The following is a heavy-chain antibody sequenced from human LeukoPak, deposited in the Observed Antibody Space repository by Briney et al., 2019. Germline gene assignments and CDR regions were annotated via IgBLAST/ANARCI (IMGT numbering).Heavy chain of an antibody. D-gene: IGHD1-14*01. Sequence: VSVKVSCKASGYTFTGYYMHWVRQAPGQGLEWMGWINPNSGGTNYAQKFQGRVTMTRDTSISTAYMELSRLRSDDTAVYYCATQPPGASGIYYFYIDVWGKGTTVTISS. V-gene: IGHV1-2*02. CDR1: GYTFTGYY. CDR2: INPNSGGT. J-gene: IGHJ6*03. CDR3: ATQPPGASGIYYFYIDV.